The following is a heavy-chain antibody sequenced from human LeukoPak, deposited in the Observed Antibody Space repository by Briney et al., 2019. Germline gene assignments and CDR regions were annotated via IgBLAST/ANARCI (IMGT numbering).Heavy chain of an antibody. V-gene: IGHV3-74*01. CDR1: GFSFSSYW. J-gene: IGHJ4*02. Sequence: GGSLRLSCAASGFSFSSYWMHWVRQPPGKGLVWVSRSNGDGSTTSYADSTKGRFTISRDNAKNTVYLQMNSLRAEDTAVYYCAKESSGGWYFDYWGQGTLVTVSS. CDR3: AKESSGGWYFDY. CDR2: SNGDGSTT. D-gene: IGHD6-19*01.